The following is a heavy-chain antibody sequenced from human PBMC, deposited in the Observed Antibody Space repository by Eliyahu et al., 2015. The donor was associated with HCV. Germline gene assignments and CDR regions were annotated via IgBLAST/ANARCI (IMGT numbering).Heavy chain of an antibody. D-gene: IGHD2-2*02. V-gene: IGHV3-23*01. CDR1: GFTFSNYA. J-gene: IGHJ4*02. Sequence: EVQLLESGGDLVQPGGSLRLSCAASGFTFSNYAMXWVRQAPGKGLGWVSVIGASGGGAYYADSVKGRFIISRDNSKNTLSLQMNSLRAEDTAVYYCAKDLTHCNSITCYTGLDYWGQGTLVTVSS. CDR3: AKDLTHCNSITCYTGLDY. CDR2: IGASGGGA.